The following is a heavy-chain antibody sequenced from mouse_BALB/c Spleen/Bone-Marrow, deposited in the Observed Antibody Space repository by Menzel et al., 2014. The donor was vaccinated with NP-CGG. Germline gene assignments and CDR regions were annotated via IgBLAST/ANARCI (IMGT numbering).Heavy chain of an antibody. V-gene: IGHV14-4*02. Sequence: VQLQQSGAELVRSGASVKLSCTAPGFNIKDYYMHWVKQRPEQGLEWIGWIDPENGDTEYAPKFQGKATMTADTSSNTAYLQLSSLTSEDTAVYYCSLYDYDEKSAYWGQGTLVTVSA. CDR1: GFNIKDYY. CDR3: SLYDYDEKSAY. CDR2: IDPENGDT. D-gene: IGHD2-4*01. J-gene: IGHJ3*01.